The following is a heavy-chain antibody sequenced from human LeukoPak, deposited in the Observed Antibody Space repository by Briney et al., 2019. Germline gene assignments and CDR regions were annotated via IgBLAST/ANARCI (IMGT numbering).Heavy chain of an antibody. D-gene: IGHD5-24*01. Sequence: ASVKVSCKASGYTFTNYGISWLRQAPGQGLEWMGWIDTDTGNTNIAQKLHGRVTVTTDTSTNTAYMELRSLRSDDTAVYYCARGRDGYPLDYWGQGTLVTVSS. J-gene: IGHJ4*02. V-gene: IGHV1-18*01. CDR3: ARGRDGYPLDY. CDR1: GYTFTNYG. CDR2: IDTDTGNT.